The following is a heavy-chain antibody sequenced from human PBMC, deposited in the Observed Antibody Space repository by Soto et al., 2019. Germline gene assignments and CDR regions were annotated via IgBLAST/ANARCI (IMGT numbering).Heavy chain of an antibody. J-gene: IGHJ6*02. CDR2: IYPGDSDT. CDR1: GYSFTSYW. V-gene: IGHV5-51*01. CDR3: AGSLWFGEYYYGMDV. Sequence: GESLKISCKGSGYSFTSYWIGWVRQMPGKGLEWMGIIYPGDSDTRYSPSFQGQVTIPADKSISTAYLQWSSLKASDTAMYYCAGSLWFGEYYYGMDVWGQGTTVTVSS. D-gene: IGHD3-10*01.